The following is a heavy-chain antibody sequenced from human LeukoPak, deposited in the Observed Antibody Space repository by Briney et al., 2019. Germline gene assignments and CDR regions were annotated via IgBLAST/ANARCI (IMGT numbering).Heavy chain of an antibody. D-gene: IGHD3-9*01. Sequence: ASVKVSCKASGYTFTGYYMHWVRQAPGQGLEWMGWINPNSGGTSYAQKFQGRVTMTRDTSISTAYMELSRLRSDDTAVYYCARGRHDILTGPNYYFDYWGQGTLVTVSS. CDR2: INPNSGGT. CDR3: ARGRHDILTGPNYYFDY. CDR1: GYTFTGYY. V-gene: IGHV1-2*02. J-gene: IGHJ4*02.